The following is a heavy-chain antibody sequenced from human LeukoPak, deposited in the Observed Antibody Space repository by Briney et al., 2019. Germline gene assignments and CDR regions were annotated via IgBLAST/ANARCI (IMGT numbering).Heavy chain of an antibody. CDR3: ARDTYYYDSSGYWADY. Sequence: ASVKVSCKASGYTFTSYYMHWVRQAPGQGLEWMGIINPSGGSTSYAQKFQGRVTMTRDTSTSTVYMELSSLRSEDTAVYYCARDTYYYDSSGYWADYWGQGTLVTVSS. CDR1: GYTFTSYY. J-gene: IGHJ4*02. CDR2: INPSGGST. V-gene: IGHV1-46*01. D-gene: IGHD3-22*01.